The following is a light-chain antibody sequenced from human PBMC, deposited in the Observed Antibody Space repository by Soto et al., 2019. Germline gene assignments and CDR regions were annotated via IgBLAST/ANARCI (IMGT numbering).Light chain of an antibody. CDR2: LNSDGSH. J-gene: IGLJ2*01. Sequence: QLVLTQSPSASASLGASVKLTCTLSSGHSSYAIAWHQQQPEKGPRYLMKLNSDGSHSKGDGIPDRFSGSSSGAERYLTISSLQSEDEADYYCQTWGTGFPNVVFGGGTKVTVL. CDR3: QTWGTGFPNVV. V-gene: IGLV4-69*01. CDR1: SGHSSYA.